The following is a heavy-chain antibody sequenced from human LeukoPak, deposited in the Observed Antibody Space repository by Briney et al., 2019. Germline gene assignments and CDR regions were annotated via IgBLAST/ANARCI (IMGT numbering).Heavy chain of an antibody. CDR1: GFTFSKSW. V-gene: IGHV3-7*01. CDR3: ARGGARYLDS. J-gene: IGHJ4*02. CDR2: MNEDGSER. Sequence: GGSLRLSCAASGFTFSKSWMSWVRQAPGKGLEWVANMNEDGSERDYVDSVKGRFTISRDNAKNSLCLQMSSLRVEDTAVYYCARGGARYLDSWGQGILVTVSS. D-gene: IGHD3-9*01.